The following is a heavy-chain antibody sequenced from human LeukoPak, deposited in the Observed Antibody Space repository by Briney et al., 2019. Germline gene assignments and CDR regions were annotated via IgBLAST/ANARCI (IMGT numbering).Heavy chain of an antibody. CDR2: IYYSGST. V-gene: IGHV4-59*01. J-gene: IGHJ3*02. Sequence: SETLSLTCTVSGGFIRSYYWSWIRQPPGKGLAWIGHIYYSGSTNYNPSLKSRVTISVDTSKNQFSLKLSSVTAADTAVYYCARGPASYYYDILTGYYTTRTAFDIWGQGTMVTVSS. D-gene: IGHD3-9*01. CDR3: ARGPASYYYDILTGYYTTRTAFDI. CDR1: GGFIRSYY.